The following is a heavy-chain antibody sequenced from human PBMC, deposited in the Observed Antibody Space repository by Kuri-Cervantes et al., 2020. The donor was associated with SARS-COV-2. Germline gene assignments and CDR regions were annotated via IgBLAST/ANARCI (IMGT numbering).Heavy chain of an antibody. Sequence: GGSLRLSCAASGFTFSSYAMSWVRQAPGKGLEWVSAISGSGGSTYYADSVKGRFTISRDNSKNTLYLQMNSLRAEDTAVYYCARDSPDPITIFGVVIIVGYYFDYWGQGTLVTVSS. CDR2: ISGSGGST. J-gene: IGHJ4*02. V-gene: IGHV3-23*01. D-gene: IGHD3-3*01. CDR1: GFTFSSYA. CDR3: ARDSPDPITIFGVVIIVGYYFDY.